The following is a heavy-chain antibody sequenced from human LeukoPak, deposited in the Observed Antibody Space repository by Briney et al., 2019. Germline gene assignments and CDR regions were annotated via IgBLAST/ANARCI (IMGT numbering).Heavy chain of an antibody. CDR2: IRSKAYGGTT. J-gene: IGHJ4*02. Sequence: GGSLRLSCTASGFTFGDYAMSWFRQAPGKGLEWVGFIRSKAYGGTTEYAASVKGRFTISRDDSKSIAYLQMNSLKTEDTAVYYCTRGYSSGIKRVDYWGQGTLVTVSS. D-gene: IGHD6-19*01. CDR3: TRGYSSGIKRVDY. CDR1: GFTFGDYA. V-gene: IGHV3-49*03.